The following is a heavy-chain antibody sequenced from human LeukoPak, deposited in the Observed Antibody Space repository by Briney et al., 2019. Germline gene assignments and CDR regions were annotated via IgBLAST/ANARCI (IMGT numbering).Heavy chain of an antibody. CDR1: GFTFSSYG. V-gene: IGHV3-33*01. D-gene: IGHD3-22*01. CDR2: IWYDGSNK. Sequence: GGSLRLSCAASGFTFSSYGMRWVRQAPGKGLEWVAVIWYDGSNKYYADSVKGRFTISRDNSKNTLYLQMNSLRAEDTAVYYCARDYYYDSSGYYYRHAFDIWGQGTMVTVSS. J-gene: IGHJ3*02. CDR3: ARDYYYDSSGYYYRHAFDI.